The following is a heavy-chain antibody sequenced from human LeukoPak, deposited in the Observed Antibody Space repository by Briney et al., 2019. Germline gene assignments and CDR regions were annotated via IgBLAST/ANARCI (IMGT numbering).Heavy chain of an antibody. CDR2: IYTSGST. CDR1: GGSISSGSHY. Sequence: PSETLSLTCTVSGGSISSGSHYWSWIRQPAGKGLEWIGRIYTSGSTNYNPSLKSRLTMSVDTSKNQFSLKLTSVTAADTAVYYCARMTINSGWYDFFDYWGQGTLVTVSS. CDR3: ARMTINSGWYDFFDY. D-gene: IGHD6-19*01. V-gene: IGHV4-61*02. J-gene: IGHJ4*02.